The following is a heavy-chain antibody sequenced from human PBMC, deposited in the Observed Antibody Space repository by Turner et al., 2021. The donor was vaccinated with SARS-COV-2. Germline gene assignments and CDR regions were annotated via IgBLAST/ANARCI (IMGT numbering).Heavy chain of an antibody. CDR3: ARQGDYYDSSGYYPDAFDI. J-gene: IGHJ3*02. CDR2: ISSSSSYI. CDR1: GFTFSSYT. Sequence: EVQLVESCGGLVQPGGSLRLSCAASGFTFSSYTMDWVRQAPGKGLEWVSSISSSSSYIYYADSVKGRFTISRDNAKNSLYLQMNSLRAEDTAVFYCARQGDYYDSSGYYPDAFDIWGQGTMVTVSS. V-gene: IGHV3-21*01. D-gene: IGHD3-22*01.